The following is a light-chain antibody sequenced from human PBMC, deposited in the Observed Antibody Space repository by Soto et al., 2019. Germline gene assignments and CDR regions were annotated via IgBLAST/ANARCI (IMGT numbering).Light chain of an antibody. J-gene: IGKJ1*01. CDR1: QSGSSSY. CDR3: QQYGSSLVGT. CDR2: GAS. Sequence: EIVLTQSPGTLSLSPGERATLSCRASQSGSSSYLAWYQQKPGQAPGLLIFGASSRATGGPDRFSGSGSGTDFALTISRPEREDFVVYYCQQYGSSLVGTFGQGTQVAIK. V-gene: IGKV3-20*01.